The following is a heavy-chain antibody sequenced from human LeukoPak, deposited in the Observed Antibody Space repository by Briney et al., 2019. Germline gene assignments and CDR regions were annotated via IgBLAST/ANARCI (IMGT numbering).Heavy chain of an antibody. J-gene: IGHJ2*01. CDR1: GFTFSSYE. V-gene: IGHV3-48*03. D-gene: IGHD2-21*02. CDR2: ISSSGSTI. CDR3: ARGGMAHIVVVTAIPDWYFDL. Sequence: GGSLRLSCAASGFTFSSYEMNWVRQAPGKGLEWGSYISSSGSTIYYADSVKGRFTISRDNAKNSLYLQMNSLRAEDTAVYYCARGGMAHIVVVTAIPDWYFDLWGRGTLVTVSS.